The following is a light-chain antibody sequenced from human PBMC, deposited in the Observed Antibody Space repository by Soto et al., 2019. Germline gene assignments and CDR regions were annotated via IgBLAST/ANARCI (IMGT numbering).Light chain of an antibody. Sequence: ELVLTQSPGTLSLSPGERATLSCRASQSFNSIYLAWYQQKPGQAPRLLIYGASSSATGIPDRFSGSGSGTDFTLTISRLEPVDFAVYYCHQYDSWTFGQGTKVNIK. CDR2: GAS. V-gene: IGKV3-20*01. CDR3: HQYDSWT. CDR1: QSFNSIY. J-gene: IGKJ1*01.